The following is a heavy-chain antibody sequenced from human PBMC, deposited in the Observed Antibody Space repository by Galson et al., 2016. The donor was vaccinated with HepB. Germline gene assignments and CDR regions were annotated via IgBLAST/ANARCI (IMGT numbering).Heavy chain of an antibody. V-gene: IGHV4-30-2*01. D-gene: IGHD1-26*01. CDR2: IYHSETT. CDR3: AKYGGYYDYSSAGGWFDP. CDR1: GGSVSSDDYS. J-gene: IGHJ5*02. Sequence: TLSLTCAVSGGSVSSDDYSWSWIRQPPGKGLEYIGYIYHSETTFYNPSLQSRVTITVDKSKNQFSLKLSSVTAADAAVYYCAKYGGYYDYSSAGGWFDPWGQGTLVTVSS.